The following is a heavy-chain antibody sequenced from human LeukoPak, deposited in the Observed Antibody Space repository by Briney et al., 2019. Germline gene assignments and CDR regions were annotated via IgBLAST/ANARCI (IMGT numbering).Heavy chain of an antibody. D-gene: IGHD4-17*01. CDR1: GFTFSTYW. V-gene: IGHV3-74*01. CDR2: MNNDGSST. CDR3: AGGYYGDTHFDY. J-gene: IGHJ4*01. Sequence: GGSLRLSCAASGFTFSTYWMHWVRQAPGKGLVWVSRMNNDGSSTNYADSVKGRFTISRDNAKNTLYLQMNSLRAEDTAVYYCAGGYYGDTHFDYWGQGILVTVSS.